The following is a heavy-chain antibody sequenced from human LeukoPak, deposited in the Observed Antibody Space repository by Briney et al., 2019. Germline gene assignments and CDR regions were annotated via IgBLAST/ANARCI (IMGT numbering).Heavy chain of an antibody. J-gene: IGHJ3*02. Sequence: ASVKVSCKASGYTFTSYDINWVRQATGQGLEWMGWMNPNSRNTGYAQKFQGRVTMTRNTSISTAYMELSSLRSEDTAVYYCARGPSITMRYNAFDIWGQGTMVTVSS. CDR3: ARGPSITMRYNAFDI. CDR2: MNPNSRNT. V-gene: IGHV1-8*01. D-gene: IGHD3-22*01. CDR1: GYTFTSYD.